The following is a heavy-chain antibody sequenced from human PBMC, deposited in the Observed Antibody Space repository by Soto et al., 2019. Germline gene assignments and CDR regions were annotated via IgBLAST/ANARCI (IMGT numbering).Heavy chain of an antibody. CDR2: IYYSGST. J-gene: IGHJ4*02. D-gene: IGHD2-2*01. CDR1: GGSISGSTYY. Sequence: SETLSLTCTVSGGSISGSTYYWGWIRQPPGKGLEWIGGIYYSGSTYYNPSLKSRVTISVDTSKNHFSLKLSSVTAADTAVFYCAREGYCGSPSCYGWGQGTLVTVSS. V-gene: IGHV4-39*02. CDR3: AREGYCGSPSCYG.